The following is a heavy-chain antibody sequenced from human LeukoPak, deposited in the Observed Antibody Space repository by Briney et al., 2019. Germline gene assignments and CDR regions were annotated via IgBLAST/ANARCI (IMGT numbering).Heavy chain of an antibody. D-gene: IGHD2-2*03. CDR1: GFTFGDYA. CDR2: IRSKAYGGTT. J-gene: IGHJ5*02. Sequence: PGGSLRLSCTVSGFTFGDYAMSWVRQAPGKGLEWVGFIRSKAYGGTTEYAASVKGRFTISRDDSKSIAYLQMNSLKTEDTAVYYCTRDPGYCSSTSCHNWFDPWGQGTLVTVSS. CDR3: TRDPGYCSSTSCHNWFDP. V-gene: IGHV3-49*04.